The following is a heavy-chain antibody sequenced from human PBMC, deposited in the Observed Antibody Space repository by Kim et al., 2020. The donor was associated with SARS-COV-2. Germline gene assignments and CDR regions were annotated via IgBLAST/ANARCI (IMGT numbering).Heavy chain of an antibody. J-gene: IGHJ4*02. CDR3: ARRNSDGYVYFDF. CDR1: GGSLSGNY. CDR2: VNHSGFT. Sequence: SETLSLTCGVFGGSLSGNYWSWIRQTPGKGLEWIGEVNHSGFTNYNPALKRRVTVSVDPSKNQFSLKLTSVTATDTAVYYCARRNSDGYVYFDFWGQGTRAPV. D-gene: IGHD3-16*01. V-gene: IGHV4-34*01.